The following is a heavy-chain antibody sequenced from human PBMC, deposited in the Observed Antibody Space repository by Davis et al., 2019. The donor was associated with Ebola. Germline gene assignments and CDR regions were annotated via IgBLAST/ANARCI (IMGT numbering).Heavy chain of an antibody. CDR3: ARMGKMVYYYYGMDV. V-gene: IGHV1-18*01. CDR2: ISAYNGNT. J-gene: IGHJ6*02. Sequence: ASVKVSCKASGYTFTSYGISWVRQAPGQGLEWMGWISAYNGNTNYAQKLQGRVTMTTDTSTSTAYMELRSLRSDDTAVYYCARMGKMVYYYYGMDVWGQGTTVTVSS. D-gene: IGHD2-8*01. CDR1: GYTFTSYG.